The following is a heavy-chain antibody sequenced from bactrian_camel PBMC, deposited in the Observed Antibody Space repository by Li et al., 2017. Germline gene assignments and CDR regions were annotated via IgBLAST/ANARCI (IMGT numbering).Heavy chain of an antibody. J-gene: IGHJ4*01. V-gene: IGHV3S1*01. Sequence: QLVESGGGSVQAGGSLRLSCAASAYTIHGSFCMGWFRQTPGKEREGIAAIYRGGGRTWYADSVKGRFAISQDNAKNTLALQMSSLRPEDTSMYYCAAAPSGRDCGGGTLKRYAYAYWGHGTQVTVS. CDR3: AAAPSGRDCGGGTLKRYAYAY. D-gene: IGHD7*01. CDR1: AYTIHGSFC. CDR2: IYRGGGRT.